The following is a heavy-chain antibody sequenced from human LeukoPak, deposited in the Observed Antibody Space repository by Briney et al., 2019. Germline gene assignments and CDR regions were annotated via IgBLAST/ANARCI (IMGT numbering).Heavy chain of an antibody. CDR2: VNPNSGVT. CDR1: GYTFTDHY. V-gene: IGHV1-2*02. Sequence: ASVKVSCKASGYTFTDHYMHWVRQAPGHGLEWMGWVNPNSGVTDSAQTFQGRVTLTRDTSISTAYLEVSRLTSDDTAVHYCARRRVDGYNYYFDFWGQGTLVTVYS. D-gene: IGHD5-24*01. J-gene: IGHJ4*02. CDR3: ARRRVDGYNYYFDF.